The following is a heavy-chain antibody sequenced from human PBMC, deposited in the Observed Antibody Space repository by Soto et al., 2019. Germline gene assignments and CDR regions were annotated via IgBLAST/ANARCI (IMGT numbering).Heavy chain of an antibody. V-gene: IGHV4-59*08. Sequence: SETLSLTCTVSGGSISSYYWSWIRQPPGKGLEWIGYIYYSGSTNYNPSLKSRVTISVDTSKNQFSLKLSSVTAADTAVYYCARQAVYGDPTPFDYWGQGTLVTVSS. J-gene: IGHJ4*02. CDR2: IYYSGST. CDR3: ARQAVYGDPTPFDY. D-gene: IGHD4-17*01. CDR1: GGSISSYY.